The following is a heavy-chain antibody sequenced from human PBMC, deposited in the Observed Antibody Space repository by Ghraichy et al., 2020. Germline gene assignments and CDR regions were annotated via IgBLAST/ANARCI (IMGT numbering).Heavy chain of an antibody. CDR2: IYSGGGT. D-gene: IGHD2-21*02. CDR1: GFTVSRNY. J-gene: IGHJ3*02. CDR3: ARAYCGRDCYGPKDAFDI. V-gene: IGHV3-53*01. Sequence: GALRLSCAASGFTVSRNYMSWVRQAPGKGLEWVSVIYSGGGTYYADSVKGRFTISRDNSKNTLFLQMNSVRVEDTDLYYCARAYCGRDCYGPKDAFDIWGQGTMVTVSS.